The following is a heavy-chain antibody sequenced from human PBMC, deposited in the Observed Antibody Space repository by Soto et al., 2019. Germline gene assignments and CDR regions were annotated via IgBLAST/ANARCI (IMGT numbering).Heavy chain of an antibody. Sequence: GASVKVSCKASGYTFTSYAMHWVRQAPGQRLDWMGGIIPIFGTANYAQKFQGRVMITADESTSTAYMELSSLRSEDTAMYYCARAIVEMATIVDAFDIWGQGTMVTVSS. J-gene: IGHJ3*02. CDR1: GYTFTSYA. D-gene: IGHD5-12*01. CDR2: IIPIFGTA. V-gene: IGHV1-69*13. CDR3: ARAIVEMATIVDAFDI.